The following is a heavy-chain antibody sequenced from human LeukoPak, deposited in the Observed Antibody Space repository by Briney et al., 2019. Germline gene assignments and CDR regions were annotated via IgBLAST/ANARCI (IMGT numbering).Heavy chain of an antibody. J-gene: IGHJ4*02. CDR2: IYYSGST. V-gene: IGHV4-39*07. CDR3: ASWGDYGGFFDY. CDR1: GGSISSSSYY. D-gene: IGHD4-23*01. Sequence: PSETLSLTCTVSGGSISSSSYYWGWIRQPPGKGLEWIGSIYYSGSTYYNPSLKSRVTISVDRSKNQFSLKLSSVTAADTAVYYCASWGDYGGFFDYWGQGTLVTVSS.